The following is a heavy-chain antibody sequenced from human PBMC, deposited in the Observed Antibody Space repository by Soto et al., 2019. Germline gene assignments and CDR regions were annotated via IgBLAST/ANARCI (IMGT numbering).Heavy chain of an antibody. CDR3: AKDPGIAVAGSSNYGMDV. J-gene: IGHJ6*02. V-gene: IGHV3-30*18. CDR1: GFTFSSYG. CDR2: ISYDGSNK. Sequence: GGSLRLSCAASGFTFSSYGMHWVLQAPGKGLEWVAVISYDGSNKYYADSVKGRFTISRDNSKNTLYLQMNSLRAEDTAVYYCAKDPGIAVAGSSNYGMDVWGQGTTVTVSS. D-gene: IGHD6-19*01.